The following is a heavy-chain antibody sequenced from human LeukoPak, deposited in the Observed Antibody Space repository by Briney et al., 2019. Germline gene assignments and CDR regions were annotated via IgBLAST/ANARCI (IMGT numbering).Heavy chain of an antibody. V-gene: IGHV5-51*01. Sequence: GESLQISCKGSGYSFTSYWIGWVRQLPGKGLEWMGIIYPGDSDTRYSPSFQGQVTISADKSISTAYLQWSSLKASDTAMYYCARYVVAAGFDYWGQGTLVTVSS. CDR1: GYSFTSYW. CDR3: ARYVVAAGFDY. CDR2: IYPGDSDT. D-gene: IGHD2-21*01. J-gene: IGHJ4*02.